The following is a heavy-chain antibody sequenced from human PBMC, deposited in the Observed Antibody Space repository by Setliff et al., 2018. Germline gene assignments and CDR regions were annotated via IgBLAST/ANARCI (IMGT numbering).Heavy chain of an antibody. CDR2: IWYDGSHP. CDR3: AREARHFGDFDFDF. V-gene: IGHV3-33*08. Sequence: QPGGSLRLSCAAFGFTFNTYAMHWVRQAPGKGLEWVAVIWYDGSHPNYADSVKGRFTISRDNSRNTLYLQMNSLRPEDTAVYFCAREARHFGDFDFDFWGQGTLVTV. J-gene: IGHJ4*01. CDR1: GFTFNTYA. D-gene: IGHD4-17*01.